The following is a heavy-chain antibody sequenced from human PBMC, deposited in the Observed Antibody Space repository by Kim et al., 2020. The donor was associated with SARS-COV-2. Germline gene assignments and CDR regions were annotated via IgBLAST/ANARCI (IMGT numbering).Heavy chain of an antibody. V-gene: IGHV4-34*01. J-gene: IGHJ4*02. D-gene: IGHD1-26*01. Sequence: SETLSLTCAVYGGSFSGYYWSWIRQPPGKGLEWIGEINHSGSTNYNPSLKSRVTISVDTSKNQFSLKLSSVTAADTAVYYCARQWELKPYFDYWCQGTLVTVSS. CDR1: GGSFSGYY. CDR2: INHSGST. CDR3: ARQWELKPYFDY.